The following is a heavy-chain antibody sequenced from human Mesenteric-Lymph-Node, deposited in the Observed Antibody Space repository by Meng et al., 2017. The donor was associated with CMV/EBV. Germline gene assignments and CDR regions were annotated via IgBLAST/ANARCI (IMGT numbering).Heavy chain of an antibody. Sequence: GGSLRLSCAASGFTFSSYAMHWVRQAPGKGLEWVAVISYDGSNKYYADSVKGRFTISRDNSKNTLYLQMNSLRAEDTAVYYCAKDRSVIAADRYYYYGMDVWGQGTTVTVSS. J-gene: IGHJ6*02. CDR2: ISYDGSNK. D-gene: IGHD6-13*01. CDR1: GFTFSSYA. CDR3: AKDRSVIAADRYYYYGMDV. V-gene: IGHV3-30-3*01.